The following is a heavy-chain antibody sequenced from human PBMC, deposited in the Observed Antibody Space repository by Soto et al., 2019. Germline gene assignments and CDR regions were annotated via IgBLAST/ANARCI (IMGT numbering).Heavy chain of an antibody. V-gene: IGHV4-59*01. CDR3: ARDHGPGSSH. Sequence: PSETLSLTCTVSGGSISSYYWSWIRQPPGKGLEWIGYIYYSGSTNYNPSLKSRVTISVDTSKNQFSLKLSSVTAADTAVYYCARDHGPGSSHWGQGTLVTVSS. D-gene: IGHD3-10*01. CDR1: GGSISSYY. J-gene: IGHJ4*02. CDR2: IYYSGST.